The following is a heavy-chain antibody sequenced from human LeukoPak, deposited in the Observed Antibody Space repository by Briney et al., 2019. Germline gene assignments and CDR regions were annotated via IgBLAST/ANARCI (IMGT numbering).Heavy chain of an antibody. Sequence: SETLSLTCAVYGGSFSGYYWSWIRQPPGKGLEWIGEINHSGSTNYNPSLKSRVTISVDTSKNQFSLKLSSVTAADTAVYYCARGGGGIILGDSEGMDVWGRGTTVTVSS. CDR1: GGSFSGYY. J-gene: IGHJ6*02. CDR3: ARGGGGIILGDSEGMDV. V-gene: IGHV4-34*01. CDR2: INHSGST. D-gene: IGHD3-10*01.